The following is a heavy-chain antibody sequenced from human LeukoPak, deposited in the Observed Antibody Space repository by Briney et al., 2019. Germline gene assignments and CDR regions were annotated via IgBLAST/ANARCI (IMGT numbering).Heavy chain of an antibody. CDR1: GFTFSSYS. CDR2: ISSSSSYI. CDR3: ARAPHEADNWFDP. Sequence: GGSLRLSCAASGFTFSSYSMNWVRRAPGKGLEWVSSISSSSSYIYYADSVKGRFTISRDNAKNSLYLQMNSLRAEDTAVYYCARAPHEADNWFDPWGQGTLVTVSS. J-gene: IGHJ5*02. V-gene: IGHV3-21*01.